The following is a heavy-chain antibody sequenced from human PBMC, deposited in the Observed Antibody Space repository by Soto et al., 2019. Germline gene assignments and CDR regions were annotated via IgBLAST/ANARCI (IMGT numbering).Heavy chain of an antibody. CDR3: ASGRGRYFYYGMDV. CDR1: GFTFSSYA. D-gene: IGHD1-26*01. J-gene: IGHJ6*02. Sequence: EVQLLESVGGLVQPGGSLRLSCAASGFTFSSYAITWVRQAPGKGLEWVSVISGSGDRTYYADSVKGRFTIARDNSKNTLYLQMNSLRAEDTAVYYCASGRGRYFYYGMDVWGQGTTVTVSS. V-gene: IGHV3-23*01. CDR2: ISGSGDRT.